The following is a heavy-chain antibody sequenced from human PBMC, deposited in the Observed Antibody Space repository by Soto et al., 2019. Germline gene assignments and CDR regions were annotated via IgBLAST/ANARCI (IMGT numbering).Heavy chain of an antibody. CDR3: ASRAPYYFDY. Sequence: GGSLRLSCAASGFTFSDYYMSWIRQAPGKGLEWVSYISESGSTIYYADSVKGRFTISRDNAKNSLYLQMNSLRAEDAAVYYCASRAPYYFDYWGQGTLVTVSS. D-gene: IGHD3-10*01. J-gene: IGHJ4*02. V-gene: IGHV3-11*01. CDR2: ISESGSTI. CDR1: GFTFSDYY.